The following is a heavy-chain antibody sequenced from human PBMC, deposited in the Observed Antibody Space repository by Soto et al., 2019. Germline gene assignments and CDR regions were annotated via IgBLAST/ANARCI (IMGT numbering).Heavy chain of an antibody. CDR3: ASDSTSGSYLTLDY. V-gene: IGHV3-30-3*01. Sequence: PGGSLRLSCADSGFTFSSYAMHWVRQAPGKGLEWVAVISYDGSNKYYADSVKGRFTISRDNSKNTLYLQMNSLRAEDTAVYYCASDSTSGSYLTLDYWGQGTLVTVS. CDR1: GFTFSSYA. D-gene: IGHD1-26*01. CDR2: ISYDGSNK. J-gene: IGHJ4*02.